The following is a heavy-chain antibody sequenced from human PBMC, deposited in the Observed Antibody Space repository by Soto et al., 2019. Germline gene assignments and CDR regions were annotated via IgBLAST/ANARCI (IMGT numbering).Heavy chain of an antibody. Sequence: PGGSLRLSCAASGFTFSTYVMHWVRQAPGKGLEWVAVISYDGNNKYCADSVKGRFTISRDNSKNTLYLQMNSLRAEDTAVYYCARGSLTMIVMYDAFDIWGQGTMVTVSS. J-gene: IGHJ3*02. V-gene: IGHV3-30-3*01. CDR2: ISYDGNNK. CDR1: GFTFSTYV. CDR3: ARGSLTMIVMYDAFDI. D-gene: IGHD3-22*01.